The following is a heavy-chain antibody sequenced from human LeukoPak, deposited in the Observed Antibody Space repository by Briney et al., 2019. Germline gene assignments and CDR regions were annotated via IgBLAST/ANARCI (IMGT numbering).Heavy chain of an antibody. D-gene: IGHD3-22*01. CDR3: AKDAPLPELLLPDI. CDR1: GFTFDYYG. Sequence: GGSLRLSCAASGFTFDYYGMNWVRQAPGKGLEWVSAISGSGGSTYYADSVKGRFTISRDNSKNTLYLQMNSLRAEDTAVYYCAKDAPLPELLLPDIWGQGTMVTVSS. CDR2: ISGSGGST. V-gene: IGHV3-23*01. J-gene: IGHJ3*02.